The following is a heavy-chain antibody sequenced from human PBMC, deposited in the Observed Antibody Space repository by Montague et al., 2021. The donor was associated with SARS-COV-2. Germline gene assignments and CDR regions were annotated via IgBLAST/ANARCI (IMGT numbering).Heavy chain of an antibody. CDR3: ARLGFVELWLNLGWFDP. V-gene: IGHV4-39*01. Sequence: SETLSLTCSVSGDSIRSSGYYWGWIRQPTGKGLEWIGTVYYSGSTNYNPSLKSRVTMAVDTSKNQFSLELRSVTAADTAVYYCARLGFVELWLNLGWFDPWGQGTLVTVSS. CDR1: GDSIRSSGYY. CDR2: VYYSGST. D-gene: IGHD3-16*02. J-gene: IGHJ5*02.